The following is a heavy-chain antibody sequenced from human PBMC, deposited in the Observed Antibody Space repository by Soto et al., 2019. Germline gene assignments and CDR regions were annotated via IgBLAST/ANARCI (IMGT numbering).Heavy chain of an antibody. Sequence: EVQLLESGGGLLQPGGSLRLSCAASGFTFGGYAMNWVRRAPGKGLEWVSGISGGGDATFYRDCVKGRVTISRDNSGNTLYLQMNSLRAEDTAVYFCGRKSQGSVTVTGNWYFDLWCRGTLVTVSS. CDR3: GRKSQGSVTVTGNWYFDL. V-gene: IGHV3-23*01. J-gene: IGHJ2*01. CDR2: ISGGGDAT. CDR1: GFTFGGYA. D-gene: IGHD4-17*01.